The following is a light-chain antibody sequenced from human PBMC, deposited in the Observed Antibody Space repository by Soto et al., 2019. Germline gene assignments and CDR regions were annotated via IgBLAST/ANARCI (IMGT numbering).Light chain of an antibody. CDR1: QSVSSNY. CDR2: GAS. J-gene: IGKJ4*01. V-gene: IGKV3-20*01. CDR3: QQYGSSPRVT. Sequence: EIVLTQSPGTLSLSPGERATLSCRASQSVSSNYLAWYQQKPGQAPRLLIYGASSRATGIPDRFSGSRSGTDFTLTISRLEPEDFAVYYCQQYGSSPRVTFGGGTKVEIK.